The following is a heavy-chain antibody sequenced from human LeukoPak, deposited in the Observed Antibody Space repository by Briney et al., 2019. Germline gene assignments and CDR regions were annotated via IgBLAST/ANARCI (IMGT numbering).Heavy chain of an antibody. CDR3: ARHSPKYSSSSNFDY. D-gene: IGHD6-6*01. V-gene: IGHV4-4*09. Sequence: SETLSLTCTVSGGSISSYYWSWIRQPPGKGLEWIGYIYTSGSTDYNPSLKSRVTISVDTSKNQFSLKLSSVTAADTAVYYCARHSPKYSSSSNFDYWGQGTLVTVSS. CDR2: IYTSGST. CDR1: GGSISSYY. J-gene: IGHJ4*02.